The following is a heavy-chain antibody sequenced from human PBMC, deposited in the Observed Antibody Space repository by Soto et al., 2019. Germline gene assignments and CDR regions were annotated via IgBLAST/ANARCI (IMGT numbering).Heavy chain of an antibody. V-gene: IGHV3-33*01. J-gene: IGHJ6*02. D-gene: IGHD6-19*01. CDR2: IWVNGDNE. CDR3: AREHSSTWYNGMDV. Sequence: QVQLVESGGGVVQPGRALRLSCVASGFMFSDYGMHWVRQAPGKGLEWVAAIWVNGDNEFYADSVKGRFTISRDNSKNTLYLQMNTLGADDTAVYYCAREHSSTWYNGMDVWGQGTTVTVSS. CDR1: GFMFSDYG.